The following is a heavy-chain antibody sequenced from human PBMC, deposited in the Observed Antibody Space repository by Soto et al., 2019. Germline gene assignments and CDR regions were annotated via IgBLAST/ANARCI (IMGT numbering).Heavy chain of an antibody. J-gene: IGHJ6*02. CDR3: ATVANYDFWSGSATDGMDV. Sequence: GAPVKVSSKVSGYTLAALSMHWVRQAPGTGLEWMGGFDPEDGETIYAQKFQGRVTMTEDTSTDTAYMELSSLRSEDTAVYYCATVANYDFWSGSATDGMDVWGQGTTVTVSS. V-gene: IGHV1-24*01. CDR2: FDPEDGET. CDR1: GYTLAALS. D-gene: IGHD3-3*01.